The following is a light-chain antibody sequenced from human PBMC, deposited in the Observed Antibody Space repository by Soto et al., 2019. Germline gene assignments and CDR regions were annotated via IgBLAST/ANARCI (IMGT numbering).Light chain of an antibody. CDR1: QNVDSS. CDR2: GAS. CDR3: QQYYSRTSL. V-gene: IGKV3-15*01. J-gene: IGKJ1*01. Sequence: EIVMTQSPAILSLCPGVRSTLSCRASQNVDSSLAWYQQKRGQAPRLLIHGASTRPPGVPGRFSGSGSGTEFTLTTISLQHDDVVASYCQQYYSRTSLFGEGTKVDIK.